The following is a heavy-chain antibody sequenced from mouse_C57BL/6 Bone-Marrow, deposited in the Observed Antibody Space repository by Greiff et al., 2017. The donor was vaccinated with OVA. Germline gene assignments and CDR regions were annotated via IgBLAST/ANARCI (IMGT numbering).Heavy chain of an antibody. J-gene: IGHJ2*01. V-gene: IGHV1-76*01. CDR1: GYTFTDYY. Sequence: VQLQQSGAELVRPGASVKLSCKASGYTFTDYYINWVKQRPGQGLEWIARIYPGSGNTYYNEKFKGKATLTAEKSSSTAYMQLSSLTSEDSAVYFCAKSAYGTGFDYWGQGTTLTVSS. CDR2: IYPGSGNT. D-gene: IGHD1-2*01. CDR3: AKSAYGTGFDY.